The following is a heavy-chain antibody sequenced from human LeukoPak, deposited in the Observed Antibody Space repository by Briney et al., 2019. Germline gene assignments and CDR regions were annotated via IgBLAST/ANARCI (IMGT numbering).Heavy chain of an antibody. J-gene: IGHJ6*04. D-gene: IGHD6-19*01. CDR3: ARGLRQGSAWSWGPKEKSYQYMDV. CDR1: GGSFSSHY. Sequence: SETLSLACGVSGGSFSSHYWTWIRQPPGKGLEWIGEINPRGSTNYNPSLESRVTVSADTSRNQLSLSLTSVTAADSAVYFCARGLRQGSAWSWGPKEKSYQYMDVWGTGTTVIVSS. V-gene: IGHV4-34*01. CDR2: INPRGST.